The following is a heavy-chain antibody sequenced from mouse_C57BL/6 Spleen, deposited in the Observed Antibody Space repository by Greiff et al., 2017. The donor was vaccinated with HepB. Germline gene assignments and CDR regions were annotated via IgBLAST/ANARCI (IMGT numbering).Heavy chain of an antibody. Sequence: EVQLQQSGAELVRPGASVKLSCTASGFNIKDDYMHWVKQRPEQGLEWIGWIDPENGDTEYASKFQGKATITAATSSNTAYLQLSSLTSEDTAVYYCYGSSSYYFDYWGQGTTLTVSS. CDR3: YGSSSYYFDY. J-gene: IGHJ2*01. CDR1: GFNIKDDY. CDR2: IDPENGDT. D-gene: IGHD1-1*01. V-gene: IGHV14-4*01.